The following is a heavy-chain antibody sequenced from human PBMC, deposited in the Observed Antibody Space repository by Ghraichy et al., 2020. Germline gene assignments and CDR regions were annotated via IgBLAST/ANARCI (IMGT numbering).Heavy chain of an antibody. CDR3: ARDGRVVVVPALDV. Sequence: GGSLRLSCAASGFTFSSYAMHWVRQAPGKGLEWVAVISYDGSNKYYADSVKGRFTISRDNSKNTLYLQMNSLRAEDTAVYYCARDGRVVVVPALDVWGQGTTVTVSS. V-gene: IGHV3-30-3*01. J-gene: IGHJ6*02. D-gene: IGHD2-2*01. CDR2: ISYDGSNK. CDR1: GFTFSSYA.